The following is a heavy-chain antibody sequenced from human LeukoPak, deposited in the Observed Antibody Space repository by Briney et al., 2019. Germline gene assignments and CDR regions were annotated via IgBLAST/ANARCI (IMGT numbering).Heavy chain of an antibody. CDR3: ARDKGPPGGWYSG. Sequence: GGSLRLSCAASGFTFSSYSMNWVRQAPGKGLEWVSSISSSSSNIYYADSVKGRFTISRDNAENSLYLQMNSLRAEDTAVYYCARDKGPPGGWYSGWGQGTLVTVSS. CDR2: ISSSSSNI. J-gene: IGHJ4*02. CDR1: GFTFSSYS. V-gene: IGHV3-21*01. D-gene: IGHD6-19*01.